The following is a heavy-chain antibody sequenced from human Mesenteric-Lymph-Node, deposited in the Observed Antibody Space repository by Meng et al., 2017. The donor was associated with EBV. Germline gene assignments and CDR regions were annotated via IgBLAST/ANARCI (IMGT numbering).Heavy chain of an antibody. J-gene: IGHJ4*02. CDR2: ISHSGTTI. Sequence: QGQLVWSGGDLGKPGGALRLSCVASGFVFSSYYMNWIRQAPGKGLEWISYISHSGTTIYYADSVKGRFTISRDDANNSLYLQMDSLRTDDTAVYYCARDPGYGGRFEYWGQGTLVTVSS. CDR3: ARDPGYGGRFEY. CDR1: GFVFSSYY. D-gene: IGHD5-18*01. V-gene: IGHV3-11*01.